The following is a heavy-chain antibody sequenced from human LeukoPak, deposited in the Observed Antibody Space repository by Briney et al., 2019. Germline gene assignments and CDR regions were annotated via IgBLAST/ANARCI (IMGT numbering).Heavy chain of an antibody. V-gene: IGHV1-24*01. CDR1: GYTLTELS. J-gene: IGHJ4*02. D-gene: IGHD5-18*01. Sequence: ASVKVSCKVSGYTLTELSMHWVRQAPGKGLEWMGGFDPEDGETIYAQKFQGRVTMTEDTSTDTAYMELSSLRSEDTAVYYCATDRAYSYGFDYWGQGTLVTVSS. CDR3: ATDRAYSYGFDY. CDR2: FDPEDGET.